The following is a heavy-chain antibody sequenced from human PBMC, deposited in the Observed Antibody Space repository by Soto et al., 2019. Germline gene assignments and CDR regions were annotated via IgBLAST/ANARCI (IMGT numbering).Heavy chain of an antibody. J-gene: IGHJ4*02. CDR1: GFTFSNYW. CDR2: ISTDGDTT. Sequence: GGSLRLSCAASGFTFSNYWMHWVRQVSGKGLVWVSRISTDGDTTNYADSVKGRFTISRDNAKNTLYLQMNSLRAEDTAVYYCARDNNWSYDYWGQGILVTVSS. CDR3: ARDNNWSYDY. D-gene: IGHD1-1*01. V-gene: IGHV3-74*01.